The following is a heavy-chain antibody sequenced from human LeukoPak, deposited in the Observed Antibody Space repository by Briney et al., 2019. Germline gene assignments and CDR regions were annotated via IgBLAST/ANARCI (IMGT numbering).Heavy chain of an antibody. CDR3: AKEVDYYDSSGYYSAGEY. CDR2: ISTSGVST. J-gene: IGHJ4*02. CDR1: GFTFSSYA. Sequence: GGSLRLSCAASGFTFSSYAMSWVRQAPGKGLEWVSSISTSGVSTYNADSVKGRFTISRDNSKNTLYLQMNSLRAEDTAVYYCAKEVDYYDSSGYYSAGEYWGQGTLVTVSS. D-gene: IGHD3-22*01. V-gene: IGHV3-23*01.